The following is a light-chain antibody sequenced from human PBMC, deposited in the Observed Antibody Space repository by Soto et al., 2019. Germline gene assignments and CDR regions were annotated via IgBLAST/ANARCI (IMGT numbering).Light chain of an antibody. J-gene: IGKJ4*01. CDR3: QQFGLSPT. CDR1: QTISSTF. CDR2: GSS. V-gene: IGKV3-20*01. Sequence: EMVLTQSPGTLSLSPGERATLSGRASQTISSTFLAWYRQRPGQAPRLLIYGSSSRATGIPARFSGSGTGTDFTLNISRLEPEDFAVYYCQQFGLSPTFGGGTKVEIK.